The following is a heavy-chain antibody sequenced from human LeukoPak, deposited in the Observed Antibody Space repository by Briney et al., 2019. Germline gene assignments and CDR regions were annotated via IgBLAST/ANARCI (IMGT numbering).Heavy chain of an antibody. D-gene: IGHD6-19*01. CDR1: GFTFDDYA. J-gene: IGHJ5*02. Sequence: HPGGSLRLSCAASGFTFDDYAMHWVRQAPGKGLEWVSGISWNSGSIGYADSVKGRFTISRDNAKNSLYLQMNSLRAEDTALYYCAKDPGNKWLVSFRWFGPWGQGTLVTVSS. V-gene: IGHV3-9*01. CDR2: ISWNSGSI. CDR3: AKDPGNKWLVSFRWFGP.